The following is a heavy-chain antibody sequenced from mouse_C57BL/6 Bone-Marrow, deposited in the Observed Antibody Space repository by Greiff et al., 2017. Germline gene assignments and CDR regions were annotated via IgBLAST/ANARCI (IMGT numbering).Heavy chain of an antibody. CDR1: GYTFTSYW. CDR3: AKLGLAY. Sequence: QVQLQQPGAELVRPGTSVKLSCKASGYTFTSYWMHWVKQRPGQGLEWFGVIDPSDSYTNYNQKFKGKATLTVDTSSSTAYMQLSSLTSEDSAVYYCAKLGLAYWGQGTLVTVSA. J-gene: IGHJ3*01. V-gene: IGHV1-59*01. CDR2: IDPSDSYT. D-gene: IGHD4-1*01.